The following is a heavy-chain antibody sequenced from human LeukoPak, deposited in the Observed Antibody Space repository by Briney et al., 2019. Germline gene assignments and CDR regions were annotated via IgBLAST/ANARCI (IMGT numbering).Heavy chain of an antibody. CDR1: GGSISSSIYY. CDR3: ARDRTSKHLYDINGFYASGYFDL. V-gene: IGHV4-39*07. D-gene: IGHD3-22*01. J-gene: IGHJ2*01. Sequence: SETLSLTCIVSGGSISSSIYYWAWVRQPPGKGLEWIGTVFYNGATQYSPSLRSRVTISIDTSTNQFSLKLTSVTAADTALYYCARDRTSKHLYDINGFYASGYFDLWGRGTLVTVSS. CDR2: VFYNGAT.